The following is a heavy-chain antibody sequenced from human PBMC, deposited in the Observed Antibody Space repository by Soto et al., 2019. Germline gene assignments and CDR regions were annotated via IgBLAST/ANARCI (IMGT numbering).Heavy chain of an antibody. J-gene: IGHJ4*02. CDR1: GGTFSSYA. CDR2: IVPIVDTS. D-gene: IGHD5-12*01. CDR3: VRVVAIPGYPDN. V-gene: IGHV1-69*12. Sequence: QVQLVQSGAEVRQPASSVKVSCTTSGGTFSSYAISWVGQAPGQGLEWMGGIVPIVDTSTYAQKFQGRVTITADESTSTVYMELSSLRSDDTAVYYCVRVVAIPGYPDNWGQGTLVTVSS.